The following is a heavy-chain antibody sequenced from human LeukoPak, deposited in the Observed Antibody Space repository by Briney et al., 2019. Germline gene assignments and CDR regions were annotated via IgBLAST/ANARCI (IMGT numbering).Heavy chain of an antibody. CDR1: GYSFTSYW. Sequence: KGGESLKISCKGSGYSFTSYWIGWVRQMPGKGLEWMGIIFPSDSDTRYSPSFQGQVTISVDKSISTAYLQWSSLKASDTAMYYCARRRSGSYIDYWAREPWSPSPQ. D-gene: IGHD1-26*01. V-gene: IGHV5-51*01. CDR2: IFPSDSDT. CDR3: ARRRSGSYIDY. J-gene: IGHJ4*02.